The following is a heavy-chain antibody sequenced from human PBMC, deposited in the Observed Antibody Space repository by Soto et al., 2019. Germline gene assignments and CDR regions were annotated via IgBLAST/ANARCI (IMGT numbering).Heavy chain of an antibody. CDR1: GLTFSSYS. CDR2: ISSSSSYI. D-gene: IGHD3-3*01. CDR3: ARVLYVFWSGSNNGMDV. J-gene: IGHJ6*02. V-gene: IGHV3-21*01. Sequence: PGGSLRLSCASSGLTFSSYSMNCVRQAPGKGLEWVSSISSSSSYIYYADSVKGRFTISRDNAKNSLYLQMNSLRAEDTAVYYCARVLYVFWSGSNNGMDVWGQGTTVTVSS.